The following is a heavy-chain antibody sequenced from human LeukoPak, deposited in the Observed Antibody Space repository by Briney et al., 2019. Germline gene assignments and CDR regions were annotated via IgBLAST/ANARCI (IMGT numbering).Heavy chain of an antibody. CDR1: GFRFSSYA. Sequence: PGGSLRLSCSDSGFRFSSYAMHWVRQAPGKGLEYVSAISTNGGSTYYADSVKGRFTISRDNSKNTLYLQMSSLRAEDTAVYYCVKDLLTGYYPFDYWGQGTLVTVSS. V-gene: IGHV3-64D*06. CDR3: VKDLLTGYYPFDY. D-gene: IGHD3-9*01. J-gene: IGHJ4*02. CDR2: ISTNGGST.